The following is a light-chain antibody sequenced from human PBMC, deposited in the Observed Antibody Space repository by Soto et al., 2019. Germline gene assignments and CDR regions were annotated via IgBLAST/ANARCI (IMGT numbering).Light chain of an antibody. J-gene: IGKJ2*01. V-gene: IGKV1-39*01. CDR2: AAS. CDR3: KQRYSNFPYT. Sequence: DIQMTQSPSSLSASVGDRVTISCRASQSISSYLNWYQQKPGKAPKLLIYAASRLQSGVPSRFSGSGSGTDFPLTISSLQPEDFATYYCKQRYSNFPYTVGQGTKLEIK. CDR1: QSISSY.